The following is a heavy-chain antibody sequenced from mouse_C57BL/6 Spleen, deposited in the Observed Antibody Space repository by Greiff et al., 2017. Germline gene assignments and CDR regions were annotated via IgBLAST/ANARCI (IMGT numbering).Heavy chain of an antibody. CDR2: IRLKSDNYAT. V-gene: IGHV6-3*01. Sequence: EVMLVESGGGLVQPGGSMKLSCVASGFTFSNYWMNWVRQSPEKGLEWVAQIRLKSDNYATHYAVYVKGRFTISRDDSICSDYLQLNNLMTEDTVIYYCTHYYGSSYFDYWGQGTTLTVSS. J-gene: IGHJ2*01. CDR3: THYYGSSYFDY. CDR1: GFTFSNYW. D-gene: IGHD1-1*01.